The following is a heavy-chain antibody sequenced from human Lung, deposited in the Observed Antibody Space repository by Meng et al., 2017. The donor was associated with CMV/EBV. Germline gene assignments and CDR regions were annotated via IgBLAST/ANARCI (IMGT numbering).Heavy chain of an antibody. CDR1: GFTFSSYA. V-gene: IGHV3-30-3*01. Sequence: GGSLRLSCAASGFTFSSYAMHWVRQAPGKGLEWVAVISYDGSNKYYADSVKGRFTISRDNSKNTLYLQMNSLRAEDTAVYYCARESSGYYSDWGQGTLVTVSS. CDR2: ISYDGSNK. J-gene: IGHJ4*02. CDR3: ARESSGYYSD. D-gene: IGHD3-22*01.